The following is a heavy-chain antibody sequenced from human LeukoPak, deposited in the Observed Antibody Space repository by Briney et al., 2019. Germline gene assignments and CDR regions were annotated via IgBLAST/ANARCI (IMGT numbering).Heavy chain of an antibody. CDR2: ISSSSSYI. Sequence: GGSLRLSCAASGFTFSNYGMHWVRQAPGKGLEWVSSISSSSSYIYYADSVKGRFTISRDNAKNSLYLQMNSLRAEDTAVYYCARDYYDSSGYRYFDYWGQGTLVTVSS. CDR1: GFTFSNYG. J-gene: IGHJ4*02. V-gene: IGHV3-21*01. CDR3: ARDYYDSSGYRYFDY. D-gene: IGHD3-22*01.